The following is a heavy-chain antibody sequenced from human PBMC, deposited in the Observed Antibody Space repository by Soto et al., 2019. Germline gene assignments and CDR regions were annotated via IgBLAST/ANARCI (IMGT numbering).Heavy chain of an antibody. D-gene: IGHD3-22*01. CDR3: LKPFRGSGYSQPG. V-gene: IGHV3-23*01. CDR1: GFTFSSYA. CDR2: ISGSGGST. J-gene: IGHJ4*02. Sequence: EVQLLESGGGLVQPGGSLRLSCAASGFTFSSYAMSWVRQAPGKGLEWVSAISGSGGSTYYAASVKGRFTISRDNSKDSLRLQRTSLRAEDTAVYYCLKPFRGSGYSQPGWGQGALVTVSS.